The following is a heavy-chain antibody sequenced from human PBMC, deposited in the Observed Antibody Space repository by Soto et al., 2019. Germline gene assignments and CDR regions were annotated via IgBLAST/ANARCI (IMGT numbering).Heavy chain of an antibody. CDR3: ASLGYSYGYGDY. D-gene: IGHD5-18*01. CDR1: GGSISSYY. Sequence: SETLSLTCTVSGGSISSYYWSWIRQPPGKGLEWIGDIYYSGSTNYNPSLKSRVTISVDTSKNQFSLKLSSVTASDTAVYYCASLGYSYGYGDYWGQGTLVTVSS. V-gene: IGHV4-59*12. J-gene: IGHJ4*02. CDR2: IYYSGST.